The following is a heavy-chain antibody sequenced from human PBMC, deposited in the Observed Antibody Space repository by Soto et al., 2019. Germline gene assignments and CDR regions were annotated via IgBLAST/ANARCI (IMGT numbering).Heavy chain of an antibody. CDR2: IDASGTTI. D-gene: IGHD2-8*02. CDR3: AKTEYCTSDICPPEVPY. V-gene: IGHV3-48*02. CDR1: GFSFEIHS. J-gene: IGHJ1*01. Sequence: DVRLVQSGGGLVQPGGSLRLSCEASGFSFEIHSMNWFRQAPGKAPEWVSSIDASGTTIYSADSVKGRFDISRDNAKSSLYLQMTSLRDADSAVYYCAKTEYCTSDICPPEVPYWGQGTLVTVSS.